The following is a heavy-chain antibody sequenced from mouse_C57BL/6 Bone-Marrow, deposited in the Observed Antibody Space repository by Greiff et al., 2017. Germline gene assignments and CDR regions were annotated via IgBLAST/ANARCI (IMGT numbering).Heavy chain of an antibody. CDR3: ARVYGSSYRYFDY. V-gene: IGHV3-6*01. CDR2: ISYDGSN. D-gene: IGHD1-1*01. J-gene: IGHJ2*01. Sequence: EVKLQESGPGLVKPSQSLSLTCSVTGYSITSGYYWNWIRQFPGNKLEWMGYISYDGSNNYNPSLKNRISITRDPSKNQFFLKLNSVTTEDTATYYCARVYGSSYRYFDYWGQGTTLTVSS. CDR1: GYSITSGYY.